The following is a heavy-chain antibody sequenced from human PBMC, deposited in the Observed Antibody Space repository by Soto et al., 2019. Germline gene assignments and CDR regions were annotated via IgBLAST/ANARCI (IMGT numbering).Heavy chain of an antibody. V-gene: IGHV3-23*01. Sequence: EVQLLESGGGLVQPGGSLRLSCAASGFTFSSYAMSWVRQAPGKGLEWVSAISGSGGSTYYADSVKGRFTISRDNSKNTLYLQMNSLRAEDTAVYYCAKLPPYYGDYMYYFDYWGQGTLVTVSS. J-gene: IGHJ4*02. CDR2: ISGSGGST. D-gene: IGHD4-17*01. CDR1: GFTFSSYA. CDR3: AKLPPYYGDYMYYFDY.